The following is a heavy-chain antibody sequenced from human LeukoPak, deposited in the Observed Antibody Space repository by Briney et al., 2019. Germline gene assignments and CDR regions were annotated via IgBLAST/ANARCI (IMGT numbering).Heavy chain of an antibody. D-gene: IGHD1-20*01. Sequence: QAGGSLRLSCAASEFTFSTYWMTWVCQAPGKGLEWVANINQDGSEKYYVDSVKGRFTISRDNAKNSLYLQMNSLRAEDTAVYYCATDLNWNGGWGQGTLVTVSS. J-gene: IGHJ4*02. V-gene: IGHV3-7*01. CDR3: ATDLNWNGG. CDR2: INQDGSEK. CDR1: EFTFSTYW.